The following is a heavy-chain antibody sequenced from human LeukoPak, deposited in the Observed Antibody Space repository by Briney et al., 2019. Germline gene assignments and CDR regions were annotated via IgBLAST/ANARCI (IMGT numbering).Heavy chain of an antibody. Sequence: SETLSLTRTVSGGSISSYYWSWIRQPPGKGLEWIGEINHSGSTNYNPSLKSRVTISVDTSKNQFSLKLSSVTAADTAVYYCASIVATSRGGVNYMDVWGKGTTVTVSS. CDR1: GGSISSYY. D-gene: IGHD5-12*01. V-gene: IGHV4-34*01. CDR3: ASIVATSRGGVNYMDV. J-gene: IGHJ6*03. CDR2: INHSGST.